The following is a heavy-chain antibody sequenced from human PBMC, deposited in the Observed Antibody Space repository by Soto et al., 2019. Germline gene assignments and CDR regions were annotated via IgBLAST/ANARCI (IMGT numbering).Heavy chain of an antibody. CDR2: INAGNGDT. D-gene: IGHD7-27*01. CDR1: GYTFTTYA. J-gene: IGHJ6*02. Sequence: GASVKVSCKASGYTFTTYAIHWVRQAPGQRPEWMGWINAGNGDTKYSQRFQGRVTITKDTSRNQVVLTMTNMDPVDTATYYCARRPNWGMEGLGAWGQGTTVTVSS. V-gene: IGHV1-3*01. CDR3: ARRPNWGMEGLGA.